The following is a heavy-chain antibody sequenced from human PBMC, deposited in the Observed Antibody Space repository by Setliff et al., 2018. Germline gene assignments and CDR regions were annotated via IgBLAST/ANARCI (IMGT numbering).Heavy chain of an antibody. Sequence: ETLSLTCTVSGDSISSTSYQWGWVRQPPGKGLEWVSSITGSGGDRDYADSVKGRFTISRDNSKNTLYLQMGSLRAEDMAVYYCATWNGRYSDYWGQGTLVTVSS. V-gene: IGHV3-23*01. CDR1: GDSISSTSY. CDR3: ATWNGRYSDY. CDR2: ITGSGGDR. D-gene: IGHD1-26*01. J-gene: IGHJ4*02.